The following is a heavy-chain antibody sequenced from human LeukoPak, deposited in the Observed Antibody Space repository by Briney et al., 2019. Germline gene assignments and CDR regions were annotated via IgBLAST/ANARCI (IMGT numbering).Heavy chain of an antibody. CDR3: AKDGGEYNYGYSDFDY. V-gene: IGHV3-23*01. D-gene: IGHD5-18*01. J-gene: IGHJ4*02. CDR1: GFTFSSYA. CDR2: ISGSGGST. Sequence: PGGSLRLSCAASGFTFSSYAMTWVRHAPGKGLEWVSAISGSGGSTYYADSVKGRFTISRDNSKNTLYLQMNSLRAEDTAVYYCAKDGGEYNYGYSDFDYWGQGTLVTVSS.